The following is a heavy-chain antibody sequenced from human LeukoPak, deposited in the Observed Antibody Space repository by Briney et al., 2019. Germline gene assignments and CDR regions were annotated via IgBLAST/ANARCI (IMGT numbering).Heavy chain of an antibody. V-gene: IGHV3-7*01. CDR2: IKQDGSVK. CDR3: ARSPWYGDYGDY. D-gene: IGHD4-17*01. J-gene: IGHJ4*02. CDR1: GFTFSSYW. Sequence: GVSLRLSCAASGFTFSSYWMSRVRQAPGKGLEWVANIKQDGSVKYYVDSVKGRFTISRDNAKNSLYLQMNSLRAEDTAVYYCARSPWYGDYGDYWGQGTLVTVSS.